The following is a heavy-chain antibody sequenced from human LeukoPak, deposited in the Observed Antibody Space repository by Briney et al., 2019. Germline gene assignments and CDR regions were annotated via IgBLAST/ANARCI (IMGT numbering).Heavy chain of an antibody. J-gene: IGHJ4*02. D-gene: IGHD6-13*01. CDR1: GYTFTSYD. CDR3: ARGIAAATDY. Sequence: SVKVSCKASGYTFTSYDINWVRQATGQGLEWMGWMNPNSGNTGYAQQVQGKVTMTSNTAISTAYMELSSLRSEGTAVYYCARGIAAATDYWGQGTLVTVSS. V-gene: IGHV1-8*01. CDR2: MNPNSGNT.